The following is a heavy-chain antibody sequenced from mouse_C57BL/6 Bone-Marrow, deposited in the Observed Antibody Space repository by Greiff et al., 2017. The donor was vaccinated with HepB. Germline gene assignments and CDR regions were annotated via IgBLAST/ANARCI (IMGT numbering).Heavy chain of an antibody. Sequence: QVQLQQPGAELVKPGASVKLSCKASGYTFTSYWMHWVKQRPGRGLEWIGRIDPNSGGTKYNEKFKSKATLTVDKPSSTAYMQLSSLTSEDSAVYYCARWTFTTVVATEWYFDVWGTGTTVTVSS. D-gene: IGHD1-1*01. CDR3: ARWTFTTVVATEWYFDV. J-gene: IGHJ1*03. CDR2: IDPNSGGT. CDR1: GYTFTSYW. V-gene: IGHV1-72*01.